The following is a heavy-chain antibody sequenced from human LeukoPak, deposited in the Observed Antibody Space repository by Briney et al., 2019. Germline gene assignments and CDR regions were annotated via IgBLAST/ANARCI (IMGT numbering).Heavy chain of an antibody. CDR1: GFTFSGYS. CDR3: ARDAQYYDFWSGYGY. D-gene: IGHD3-3*01. V-gene: IGHV3-21*01. Sequence: PGGSLRLSCAASGFTFSGYSMNWVRQAPGKGLEWVSSISSSSSYIYYADSVKGRFTISRDNAKNSLYLQMNSLRAEDTAVYYCARDAQYYDFWSGYGYWGQGTLVTVSS. J-gene: IGHJ4*02. CDR2: ISSSSSYI.